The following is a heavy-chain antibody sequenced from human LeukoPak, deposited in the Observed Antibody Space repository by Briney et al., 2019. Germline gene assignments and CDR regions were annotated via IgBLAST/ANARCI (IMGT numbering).Heavy chain of an antibody. CDR2: ISRSGSTR. CDR3: AKDGTGGYYYLDY. V-gene: IGHV3-48*03. J-gene: IGHJ4*02. CDR1: GFTFSACE. D-gene: IGHD3-22*01. Sequence: PGGSLRLSCAISGFTFSACELTWVRQAPGKGLEWVSYISRSGSTRYYADSVKGRFTISRDNAKNSLYLQMNSLRAEDTAAYYCAKDGTGGYYYLDYWGQGTLVTVSS.